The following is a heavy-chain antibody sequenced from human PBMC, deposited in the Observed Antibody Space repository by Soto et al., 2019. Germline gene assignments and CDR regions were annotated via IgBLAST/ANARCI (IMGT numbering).Heavy chain of an antibody. CDR1: GFTLNDYY. CDR2: INPGEGRA. D-gene: IGHD6-13*01. CDR3: AREPPLACYFDY. Sequence: GASVKVSCTASGFTLNDYYMHWIRQAPGQGLEWMGFINPGEGRANYAQKFQGRVTMTWDTSTNTVHMELRSLRFEDTAVYYCAREPPLACYFDYWGQGSLVTVPQ. J-gene: IGHJ4*02. V-gene: IGHV1-46*02.